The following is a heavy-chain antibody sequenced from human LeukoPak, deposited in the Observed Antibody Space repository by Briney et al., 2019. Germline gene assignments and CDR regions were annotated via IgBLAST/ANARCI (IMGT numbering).Heavy chain of an antibody. V-gene: IGHV4-59*01. CDR3: ARDVKYQLPGSYYYYYYMDV. CDR2: IYYSGST. Sequence: KPSETLSLTRTVSGGSIISYYWSWIRQPPGKGLEWIGYIYYSGSTNYNPSLKSRVTISVDTSKNQFSLKLSSVTAADTAVYYCARDVKYQLPGSYYYYYYMDVWGKGTTVTVSS. CDR1: GGSIISYY. D-gene: IGHD2-2*01. J-gene: IGHJ6*03.